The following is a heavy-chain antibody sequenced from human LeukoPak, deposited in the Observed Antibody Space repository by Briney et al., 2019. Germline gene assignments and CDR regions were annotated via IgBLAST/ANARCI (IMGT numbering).Heavy chain of an antibody. Sequence: SETLSLTCTVSGGSISSSSYYWGWIRQPPGKGLEWIGSIYYSGSTYYNPSLKSRVTISVDTSKNQFSLKLSSVTAADTAVYYCASNNRGYSYGNIDYWGQGTLVTVSS. CDR1: GGSISSSSYY. CDR2: IYYSGST. V-gene: IGHV4-39*01. J-gene: IGHJ4*02. D-gene: IGHD5-18*01. CDR3: ASNNRGYSYGNIDY.